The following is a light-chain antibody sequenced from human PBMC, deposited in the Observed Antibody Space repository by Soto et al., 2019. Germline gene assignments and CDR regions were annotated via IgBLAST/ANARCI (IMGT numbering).Light chain of an antibody. Sequence: ALTQPPSASGSPGQSVTISCTGTSSDVGGYNYVSWHQQHPGKAPKLIIYDVTKRPSGVPDRFSGSKSGYTASLTISGLQAEDEADYYCCSYAGAFIYVFGSGTKVTVL. CDR2: DVT. J-gene: IGLJ1*01. CDR1: SSDVGGYNY. V-gene: IGLV2-8*01. CDR3: CSYAGAFIYV.